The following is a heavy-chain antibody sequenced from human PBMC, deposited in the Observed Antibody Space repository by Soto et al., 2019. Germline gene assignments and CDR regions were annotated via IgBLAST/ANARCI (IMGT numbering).Heavy chain of an antibody. Sequence: QPGGSLSLSCTASGLTFNFYAMHWVRQAPGKGLEWVALISYDGNTEFYADSVKGRFTISRDNSKSTLHLQMTSLRAEDTAFYSCARGGPTRNHYYFDNWGQGTLVTVSS. D-gene: IGHD1-1*01. CDR3: ARGGPTRNHYYFDN. J-gene: IGHJ4*02. V-gene: IGHV3-30-3*01. CDR2: ISYDGNTE. CDR1: GLTFNFYA.